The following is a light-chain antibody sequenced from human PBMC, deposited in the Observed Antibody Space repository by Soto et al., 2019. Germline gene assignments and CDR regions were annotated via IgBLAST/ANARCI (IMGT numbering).Light chain of an antibody. Sequence: EIVMTQSPATLSVSPGERATLSCRASKSVSSNLAWYQQKPGQAPRLLIYGASTRATGIPARFSGSGSGTEFTLTISSLQSEDFAVYYCQQYNNWVFTFGPGTKVDIK. CDR2: GAS. V-gene: IGKV3-15*01. J-gene: IGKJ3*01. CDR3: QQYNNWVFT. CDR1: KSVSSN.